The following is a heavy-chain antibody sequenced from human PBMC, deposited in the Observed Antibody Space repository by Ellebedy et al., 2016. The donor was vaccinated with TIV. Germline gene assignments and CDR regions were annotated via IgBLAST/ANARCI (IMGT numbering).Heavy chain of an antibody. D-gene: IGHD1-26*01. Sequence: ASVKVSCKASGGTFSSYAISWVRQAPGQGLEWMGGIIPIFGTANFAQKFQGRVTITADESTSTAYMELSSLRSEDTAVYYCARDSWELPNEEPFDYWGQGTLVTVSS. CDR2: IIPIFGTA. V-gene: IGHV1-69*13. J-gene: IGHJ4*02. CDR1: GGTFSSYA. CDR3: ARDSWELPNEEPFDY.